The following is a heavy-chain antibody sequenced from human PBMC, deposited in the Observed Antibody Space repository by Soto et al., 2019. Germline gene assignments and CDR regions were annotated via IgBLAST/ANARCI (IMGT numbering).Heavy chain of an antibody. V-gene: IGHV3-11*06. Sequence: GGSLRLSCAASGFTFSDYYMSWIRQAPGKGLEWVSYISSSSSYTNYADSVKGRFTISRDNAKNSLYLQMNSLRAEDTAVYYCARVGGYYDFWSGYWGHGMDVRGQGTTVTVSS. CDR2: ISSSSSYT. D-gene: IGHD3-3*01. CDR1: GFTFSDYY. CDR3: ARVGGYYDFWSGYWGHGMDV. J-gene: IGHJ6*02.